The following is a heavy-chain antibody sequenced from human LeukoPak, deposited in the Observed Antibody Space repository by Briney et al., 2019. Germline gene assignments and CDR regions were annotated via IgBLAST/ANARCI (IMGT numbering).Heavy chain of an antibody. V-gene: IGHV3-23*01. J-gene: IGHJ5*02. CDR3: AKVREVVVVPAAMIFDP. Sequence: GGSLRLSCAASGFTFSSYAMSWVRQAPGKGLEWVSAISGSGGSTYYADSVRGRFTISRDNSKNTLYLQVYSLRAEDTAVYYCAKVREVVVVPAAMIFDPWGQGTLVTVSS. D-gene: IGHD2-2*01. CDR1: GFTFSSYA. CDR2: ISGSGGST.